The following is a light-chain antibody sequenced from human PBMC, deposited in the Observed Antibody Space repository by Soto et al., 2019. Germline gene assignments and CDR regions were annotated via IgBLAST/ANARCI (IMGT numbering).Light chain of an antibody. V-gene: IGKV1-5*03. J-gene: IGKJ4*01. CDR2: KTS. Sequence: DIQMTQSPSTLSASVGDRVTITCRASQSIDSWLAWYQQKPGKAPNLLIYKTSNLESGVPSRFSGSGSGTEFSLTISSLQPDDFATYYCQQYKSFSLTFGGGTRWIS. CDR1: QSIDSW. CDR3: QQYKSFSLT.